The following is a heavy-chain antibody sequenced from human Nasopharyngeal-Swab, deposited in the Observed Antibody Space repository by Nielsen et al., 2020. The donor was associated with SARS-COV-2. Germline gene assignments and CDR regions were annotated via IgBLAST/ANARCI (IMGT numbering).Heavy chain of an antibody. CDR2: IRSKTYGETT. J-gene: IGHJ6*03. D-gene: IGHD3-22*01. V-gene: IGHV3-49*04. Sequence: GESLKISCAASGFTFSNAWMSWVRQAPGKGLEWVGFIRSKTYGETTDYAASVKGRFTISRDDSESIAYLQMNSLRTEDTAVYYCTSQTYYYDSSETLYYYCMDVWGKGTTVTVSS. CDR1: GFTFSNAW. CDR3: TSQTYYYDSSETLYYYCMDV.